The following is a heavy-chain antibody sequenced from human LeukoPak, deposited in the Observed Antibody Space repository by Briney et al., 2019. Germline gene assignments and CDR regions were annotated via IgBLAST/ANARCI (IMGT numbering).Heavy chain of an antibody. Sequence: SETLSLTCAVSGGSISGYYWSWIRQPAGKGLEWIGRIYTSGSTNYNPSLKSRVTMSVDTSKNQFSLKLSSVTAADTAVYYCARDSPGYSSGWYHFDCWGQGTLVTVSS. J-gene: IGHJ4*02. CDR3: ARDSPGYSSGWYHFDC. CDR1: GGSISGYY. CDR2: IYTSGST. D-gene: IGHD6-19*01. V-gene: IGHV4-4*07.